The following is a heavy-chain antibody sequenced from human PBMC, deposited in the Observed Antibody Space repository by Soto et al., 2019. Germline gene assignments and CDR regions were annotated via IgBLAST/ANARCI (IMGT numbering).Heavy chain of an antibody. CDR2: VHYSGSA. CDR3: ARHRWGSGSYSGLLDF. CDR1: GGSISTSSYF. V-gene: IGHV4-39*01. D-gene: IGHD3-10*01. J-gene: IGHJ4*02. Sequence: QLQLQESGPGLVKPSETLSLTCSVSGGSISTSSYFCGWIRQPPGKGLEWVGAVHYSGSANYRSSLQSRVTISVDTSQNQFSLRLRSVTAADTAVYYCARHRWGSGSYSGLLDFWGQGALVTVSS.